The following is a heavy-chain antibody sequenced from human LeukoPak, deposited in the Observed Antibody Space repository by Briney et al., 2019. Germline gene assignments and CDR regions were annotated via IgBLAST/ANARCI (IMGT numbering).Heavy chain of an antibody. D-gene: IGHD6-6*01. CDR2: INPSGDST. CDR1: GYTFTSNH. V-gene: IGHV1-46*01. J-gene: IGHJ4*02. Sequence: ASVKVSCKASGYTFTSNHIHWVRQAPGQGLEWMGVINPSGDSTSYAPNFQGRVTVTRDTSTSTVYMELSSLRSEDTAIYYCAKIAARDTGEGYWGQGTLVTVSS. CDR3: AKIAARDTGEGY.